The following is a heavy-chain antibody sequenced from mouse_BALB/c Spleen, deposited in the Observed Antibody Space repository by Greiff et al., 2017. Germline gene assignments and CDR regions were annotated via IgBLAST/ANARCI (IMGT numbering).Heavy chain of an antibody. CDR2: ISSGGST. D-gene: IGHD2-3*01. V-gene: IGHV5-6-5*01. J-gene: IGHJ1*01. CDR1: GFTFSSYA. CDR3: ARGYDGYQSFYWYFDV. Sequence: EVKLMESGGGLVKPGGSLKLSCAASGFTFSSYAMSWVRQTPEKRLEWVASISSGGSTYYPDSVKGRFTISRDNARNILYLQMSSLRSEDTAMYYCARGYDGYQSFYWYFDVWGAGTTVTVSS.